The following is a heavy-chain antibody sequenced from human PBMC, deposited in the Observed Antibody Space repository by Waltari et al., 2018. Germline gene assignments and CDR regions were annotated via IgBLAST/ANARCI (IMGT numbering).Heavy chain of an antibody. D-gene: IGHD1-1*01. V-gene: IGHV5-10-1*03. CDR3: ARRGWNDLVFQFFYAFDI. J-gene: IGHJ6*02. Sequence: EVQLVQSGPEVKKPGESLRISCQGSPTSYINWVRQLPGKGLEWMGRIDPTDSWTKYSPSFEGHVTISTDKSSSTTYLEWHSLKASDSGTYFCARRGWNDLVFQFFYAFDIWGQGTTVTVSS. CDR2: IDPTDSWT. CDR1: PTSY.